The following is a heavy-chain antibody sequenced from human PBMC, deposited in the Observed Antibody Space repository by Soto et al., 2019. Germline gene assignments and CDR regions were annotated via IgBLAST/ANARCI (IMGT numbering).Heavy chain of an antibody. Sequence: GGSLRLSCAASGFTFSNAWMNWVRQAPGKGLEWVGRIKSKTDGGTTDYAAPVKGRFTISRDDSKNTLYLQMNSLKTEDTAVYYCTTDKEQLGSYYYYGMDVWGQGTTVTVS. CDR2: IKSKTDGGTT. CDR3: TTDKEQLGSYYYYGMDV. V-gene: IGHV3-15*07. CDR1: GFTFSNAW. D-gene: IGHD6-6*01. J-gene: IGHJ6*02.